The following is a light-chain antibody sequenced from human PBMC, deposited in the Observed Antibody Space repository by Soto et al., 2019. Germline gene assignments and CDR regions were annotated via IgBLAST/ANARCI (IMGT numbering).Light chain of an antibody. CDR1: SNDVGDYNS. CDR3: SSYTSSNTLV. J-gene: IGLJ1*01. Sequence: QSVLTQPASVSGSPGQPITISCTGTSNDVGDYNSVSWYQHRPGKAPKLMIYDVSNRPSGVSNRFSGSKSGNTASLTISGLQAEDEADYYCSSYTSSNTLVFGSGTKLTVL. CDR2: DVS. V-gene: IGLV2-14*03.